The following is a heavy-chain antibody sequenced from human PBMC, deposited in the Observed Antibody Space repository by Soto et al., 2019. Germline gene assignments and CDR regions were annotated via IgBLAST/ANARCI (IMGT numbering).Heavy chain of an antibody. CDR1: GGSISSYY. CDR3: ARGSNYGDYVYYYYMDV. Sequence: SETLSLTCTVSGGSISSYYWSWIRQPPGKGLEWIGYIYYSGSTNYNPSLKSRVTISVDTSKNQFSLKPSSVTAADTAVYYCARGSNYGDYVYYYYMDVWGKGTTVTVSS. D-gene: IGHD4-17*01. CDR2: IYYSGST. V-gene: IGHV4-59*08. J-gene: IGHJ6*03.